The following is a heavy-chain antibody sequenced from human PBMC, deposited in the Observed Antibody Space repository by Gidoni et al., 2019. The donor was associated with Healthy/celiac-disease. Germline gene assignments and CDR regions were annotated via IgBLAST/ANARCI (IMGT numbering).Heavy chain of an antibody. J-gene: IGHJ4*02. CDR2: ISYDGSNK. Sequence: QVQLVAAGGGVVQPGRSLRLSCAASGFTFSSHGMHWVRQAPGKGLGWVAVISYDGSNKYYADSVKGRFTISRDNSKNTLYLQMNSLRAEDTAVYYCAKEDKGCNPGDYWGQGTLVTVSS. D-gene: IGHD2-15*01. V-gene: IGHV3-30*18. CDR1: GFTFSSHG. CDR3: AKEDKGCNPGDY.